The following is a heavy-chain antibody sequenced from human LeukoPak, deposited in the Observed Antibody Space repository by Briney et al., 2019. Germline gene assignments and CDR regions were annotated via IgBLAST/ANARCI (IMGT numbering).Heavy chain of an antibody. J-gene: IGHJ4*02. V-gene: IGHV4-38-2*01. Sequence: SETLSLTCAVSGYSISSGYYWGWIRQPPGKGLEWIGSIYHSGSTYYNPSLKSRVTISVDTSKNQFSLKLSSVTAADTAVYYCARPIGYSYGYGYWGQGTLVTVSS. CDR2: IYHSGST. CDR1: GYSISSGYY. D-gene: IGHD5-18*01. CDR3: ARPIGYSYGYGY.